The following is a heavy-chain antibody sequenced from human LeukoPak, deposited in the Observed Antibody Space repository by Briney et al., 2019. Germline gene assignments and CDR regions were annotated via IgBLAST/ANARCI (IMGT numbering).Heavy chain of an antibody. CDR1: DDSITMYY. CDR3: ARGVNNWNIDTFDI. Sequence: PSETLSLTCSVSDDSITMYYWTWIRQPPGKGLEWIGYVDHTGSTNFNPSLNGRVSISRDTTKNLFSLRLRSVTAADTAVYYCARGVNNWNIDTFDIWGQGTMVTVSS. J-gene: IGHJ3*02. V-gene: IGHV4-59*12. CDR2: VDHTGST. D-gene: IGHD1/OR15-1a*01.